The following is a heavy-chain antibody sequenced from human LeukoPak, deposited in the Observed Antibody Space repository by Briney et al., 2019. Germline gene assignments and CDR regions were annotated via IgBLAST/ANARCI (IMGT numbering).Heavy chain of an antibody. CDR3: ATDQAYYYDSSGPLEYFQH. D-gene: IGHD3-22*01. CDR1: GYTFTGYY. CDR2: FDPEDGET. V-gene: IGHV1-24*01. Sequence: GASVKVSCKASGYTFTGYYMHWVRQAPGKGLEWMGGFDPEDGETIYAQKFQGRVTMTEDTSTDTAYMELSSLRSEDTAVYYCATDQAYYYDSSGPLEYFQHWGQGTLVTVSS. J-gene: IGHJ1*01.